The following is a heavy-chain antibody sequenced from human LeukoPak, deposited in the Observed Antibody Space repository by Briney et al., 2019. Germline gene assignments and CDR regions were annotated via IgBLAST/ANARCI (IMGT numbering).Heavy chain of an antibody. CDR1: GFTFSSYG. Sequence: GGSLRLSCAASGFTFSSYGMHWVRQAPGKGLEWVAVISYDGSNKYYADSAKGRFTISRDNSKNTLYLQMNSLRAEDTAVYYCAKSGGTTGTSLFDYWGQGTLVTVSS. CDR3: AKSGGTTGTSLFDY. CDR2: ISYDGSNK. D-gene: IGHD1-1*01. J-gene: IGHJ4*02. V-gene: IGHV3-30*18.